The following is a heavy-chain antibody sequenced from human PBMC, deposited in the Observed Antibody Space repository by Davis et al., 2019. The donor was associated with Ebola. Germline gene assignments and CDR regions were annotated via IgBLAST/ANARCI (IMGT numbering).Heavy chain of an antibody. V-gene: IGHV4-59*01. D-gene: IGHD5-18*01. CDR1: GDSISYYY. J-gene: IGHJ4*02. CDR2: IYYSGST. CDR3: ARGRRYSYGPPRY. Sequence: SETLSLTCTVSGDSISYYYWSWIRQPPGKGLEWIGYIYYSGSTNYNPSLKSRVTISVDTSKNQFSLKLSSVTAADTAVYYCARGRRYSYGPPRYWGQGTLVTVSS.